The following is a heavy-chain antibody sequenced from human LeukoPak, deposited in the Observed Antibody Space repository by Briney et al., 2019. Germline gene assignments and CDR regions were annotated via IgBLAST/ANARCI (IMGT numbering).Heavy chain of an antibody. CDR2: INHSGST. D-gene: IGHD6-19*01. CDR3: ARGRGYSSGCFTLYYYYMDV. V-gene: IGHV4-34*01. CDR1: GGSFSGYY. Sequence: SETLSLTCAVYGGSFSGYYWSWIRQPPGKGLEWIGEINHSGSTNYNPSLKSRVTISVDTSKNQFSLKLSSVTAADTAVYYCARGRGYSSGCFTLYYYYMDVWGKGTTVTVSS. J-gene: IGHJ6*03.